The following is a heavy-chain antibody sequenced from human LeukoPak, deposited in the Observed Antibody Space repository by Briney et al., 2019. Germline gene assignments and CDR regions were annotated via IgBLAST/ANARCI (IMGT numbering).Heavy chain of an antibody. CDR1: GFTFRDYY. CDR2: ISYDGSNK. Sequence: GGSLRLSCAASGFTFRDYYMSWLRQSRGEGLEWVAVISYDGSNKYYADSVKGRFTISRDNSKNTLYLQMNSLRAEDTAVYYCARDHPRSSYDYWGQGTLVTVSS. J-gene: IGHJ4*02. CDR3: ARDHPRSSYDY. V-gene: IGHV3-30-3*01. D-gene: IGHD5-18*01.